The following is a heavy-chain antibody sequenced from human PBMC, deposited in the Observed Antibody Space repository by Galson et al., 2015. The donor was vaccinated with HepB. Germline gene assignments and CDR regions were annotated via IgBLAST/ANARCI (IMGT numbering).Heavy chain of an antibody. CDR3: ARARYSTSPPDY. CDR1: RFTFTNYG. V-gene: IGHV1-18*03. J-gene: IGHJ4*02. D-gene: IGHD6-6*01. CDR2: ISVYNGNT. Sequence: SVKVSCKASRFTFTNYGVTWVRQAPGQGLEWMGWISVYNGNTNYAQKFQDRVTMTTDTSTTTAYMELRSLRADDMAVYFCARARYSTSPPDYWGQGTLVSVSS.